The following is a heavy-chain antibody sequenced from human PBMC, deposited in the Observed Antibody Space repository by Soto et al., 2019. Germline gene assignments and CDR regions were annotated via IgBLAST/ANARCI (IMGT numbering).Heavy chain of an antibody. D-gene: IGHD6-6*01. CDR2: IYPGDSDT. CDR3: ARGFYSSSSKLNYSYYMDV. CDR1: GYSFTSYW. J-gene: IGHJ6*03. V-gene: IGHV5-51*01. Sequence: GESLKISCKGSGYSFTSYWIGWVRQMPGKGLEWMGIIYPGDSDTRYSPSFQGQVTISADKSISTAYLQWSSLKASDTAMYYCARGFYSSSSKLNYSYYMDVWGKGTTVTVSS.